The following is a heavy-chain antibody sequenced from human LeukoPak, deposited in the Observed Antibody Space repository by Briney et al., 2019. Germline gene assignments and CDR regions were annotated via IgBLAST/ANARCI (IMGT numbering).Heavy chain of an antibody. D-gene: IGHD1-14*01. CDR2: ISSSGSTI. Sequence: SGGSLRLSCAASGFTFSDYYMSWIRQAPGKGLEWVSYISSSGSTIYYADSVEGRFTISRDNAKNSLYLQMNSLRAEDTAVYYCATSIRGPEVADGPPRGDAFDIWGQGTMVTVSS. CDR3: ATSIRGPEVADGPPRGDAFDI. J-gene: IGHJ3*02. CDR1: GFTFSDYY. V-gene: IGHV3-11*01.